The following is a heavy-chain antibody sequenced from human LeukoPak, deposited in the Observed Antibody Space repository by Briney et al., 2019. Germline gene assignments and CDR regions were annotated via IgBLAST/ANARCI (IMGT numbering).Heavy chain of an antibody. Sequence: GGSLRLSCAASGLAFSKAWMSWVRQAPRKGLEWVGRIKSKTDGGTTDYAAPVKGRFTISRDDSKNTLYLQMNSLKTEDTAVYYCTTGGYGGQFDYWGQGTLVTVSS. CDR3: TTGGYGGQFDY. CDR2: IKSKTDGGTT. J-gene: IGHJ4*02. V-gene: IGHV3-15*01. D-gene: IGHD5-12*01. CDR1: GLAFSKAW.